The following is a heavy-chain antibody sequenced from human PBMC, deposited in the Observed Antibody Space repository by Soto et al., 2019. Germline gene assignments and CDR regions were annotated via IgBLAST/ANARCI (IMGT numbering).Heavy chain of an antibody. CDR3: AREGNREYCSSTGCFPYYYYYYGMDV. V-gene: IGHV1-69*01. D-gene: IGHD2-2*01. J-gene: IGHJ6*02. CDR1: GGTFSSYA. CDR2: IIPIFGTA. Sequence: QVQLVQSGAEVKKPGSSVKVSCKASGGTFSSYAISWVRQAPGQGLEWMGGIIPIFGTANYAQKFQGRVTITADESTSTAYMERSSLRSEDTAVYYCAREGNREYCSSTGCFPYYYYYYGMDVWGQGTTVTVSS.